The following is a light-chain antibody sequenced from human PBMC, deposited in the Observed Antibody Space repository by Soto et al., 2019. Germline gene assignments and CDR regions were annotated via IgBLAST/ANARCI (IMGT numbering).Light chain of an antibody. CDR2: GAS. Sequence: EIVLTQSPGTLSLSPGERVTLSCRASQSVSSSYLAWYQQKPGQAPRLLIYGASSRATGIPDRFSGSGSGTDFTLTISRLEPEDFEVYYCQQYGSSPQTFGQGTKLEIK. CDR3: QQYGSSPQT. J-gene: IGKJ2*01. V-gene: IGKV3-20*01. CDR1: QSVSSSY.